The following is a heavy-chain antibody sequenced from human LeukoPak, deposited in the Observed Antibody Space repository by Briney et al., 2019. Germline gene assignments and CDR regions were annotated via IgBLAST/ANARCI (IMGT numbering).Heavy chain of an antibody. CDR1: GFTFSSYW. CDR3: AKDLGGFWGYDFDY. CDR2: IKQDGSEK. J-gene: IGHJ4*02. Sequence: PGGSLRLSCAASGFTFSSYWMSWVRQAPGKGLEWVANIKQDGSEKYYVDSVKGRFTISRDNAKNTLYLQMNSLRAEDTAVYYCAKDLGGFWGYDFDYWGQGTLVTVSS. D-gene: IGHD3-16*01. V-gene: IGHV3-7*01.